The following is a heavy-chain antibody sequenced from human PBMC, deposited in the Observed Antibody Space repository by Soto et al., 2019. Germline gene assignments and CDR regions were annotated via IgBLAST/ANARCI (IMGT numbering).Heavy chain of an antibody. Sequence: QVQLVESGGGVVQPGRSLRLSCAASGFTFSSYGMHWVRQAPGKGLEWVAVISYDGSNKYYADSVKGRFTISRDNSKNKLYLQMNSLRAEDTAVYYCAKVLLNWHFSEDAFDIWGQGTMVTVSS. D-gene: IGHD1-7*01. CDR1: GFTFSSYG. CDR2: ISYDGSNK. J-gene: IGHJ3*02. V-gene: IGHV3-30*18. CDR3: AKVLLNWHFSEDAFDI.